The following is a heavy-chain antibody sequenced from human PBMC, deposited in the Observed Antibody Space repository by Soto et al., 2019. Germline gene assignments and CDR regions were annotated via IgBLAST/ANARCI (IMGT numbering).Heavy chain of an antibody. Sequence: GGSLRLSCAASGFTFSSHWMSWVRQAPGKGLEWVANIKQDGSENYYVDSVKGRFTISRDNAKNSLYLQMNSLRAEDTAVYYCASQGAGSVYFDYWGQGTLVTVSS. J-gene: IGHJ4*02. CDR2: IKQDGSEN. D-gene: IGHD1-26*01. CDR1: GFTFSSHW. V-gene: IGHV3-7*03. CDR3: ASQGAGSVYFDY.